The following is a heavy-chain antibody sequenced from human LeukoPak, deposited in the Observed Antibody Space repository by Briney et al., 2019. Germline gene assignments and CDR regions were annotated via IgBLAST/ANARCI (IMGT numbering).Heavy chain of an antibody. V-gene: IGHV4-30-4*01. D-gene: IGHD3-3*01. CDR2: IYYSGST. J-gene: IGHJ5*02. CDR3: AANDRDLFSGVVA. CDR1: GGSISSGDYY. Sequence: PSETLSLTCTVSGGSISSGDYYWSWIRQPPGKGLEWIGYIYYSGSTYYNPSLKSRVTISVDTSKNRFSLNLISVTAADTAVYYCAANDRDLFSGVVAWGPGTLVTVSS.